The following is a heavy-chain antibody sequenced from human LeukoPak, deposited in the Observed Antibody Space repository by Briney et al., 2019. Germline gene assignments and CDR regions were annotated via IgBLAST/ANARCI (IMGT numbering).Heavy chain of an antibody. CDR3: ARLPYCSGGSCYPFDY. Sequence: PSETLSLTCTVSGGSISSGSYYWSWIRQPAGKGLEWIGRIYTSGSTNYNPSLKSRVTISVDTSKNQFSLKLSSVTAADTAVYYCARLPYCSGGSCYPFDYWGQGTLVTVSS. V-gene: IGHV4-61*02. J-gene: IGHJ4*02. CDR2: IYTSGST. CDR1: GGSISSGSYY. D-gene: IGHD2-15*01.